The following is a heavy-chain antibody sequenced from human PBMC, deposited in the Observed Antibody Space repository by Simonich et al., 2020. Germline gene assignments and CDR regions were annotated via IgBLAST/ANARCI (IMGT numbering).Heavy chain of an antibody. CDR2: IKHRGST. D-gene: IGHD1-1*01. CDR1: CGSFSGYY. J-gene: IGHJ3*02. Sequence: QVQLQHWVAGLLKTSETLYLPYAFYCGSFSGYYWSWLRHTPGKGLERIGEIKHRGSTNYNPTRKSRVTISVDTSKNQFSLKLSSVTAADTAVYYCARGKGWKNAFDIWGQGTMVTVSS. V-gene: IGHV4-34*01. CDR3: ARGKGWKNAFDI.